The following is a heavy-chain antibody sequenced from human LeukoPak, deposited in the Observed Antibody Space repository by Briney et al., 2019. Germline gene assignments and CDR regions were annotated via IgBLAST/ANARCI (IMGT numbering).Heavy chain of an antibody. CDR2: IYYSGST. V-gene: IGHV4-59*11. J-gene: IGHJ4*02. CDR3: ARAPNPDFFDD. Sequence: PSETLSLTCTVSSGSIRTPYCSWMRQPPGKGLEWIGYIYYSGSTNYNPSLKSRVTISVDTSRNQFSLKLSSVTAADTAVYYCARAPNPDFFDDWGQGTLVTVSS. D-gene: IGHD2-8*01. CDR1: SGSIRTPY.